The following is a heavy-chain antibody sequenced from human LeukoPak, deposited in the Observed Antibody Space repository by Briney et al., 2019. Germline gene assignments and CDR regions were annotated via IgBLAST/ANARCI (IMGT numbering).Heavy chain of an antibody. J-gene: IGHJ4*02. CDR2: ISYDGSNK. CDR3: ATQSLGYYYDSSGQFDY. D-gene: IGHD3-22*01. CDR1: GFTFSSYG. V-gene: IGHV3-30*03. Sequence: PGGSLRLSCAASGFTFSSYGMHWVRQAPGKGLEWVAVISYDGSNKYYADSVKGRFTISRDNSKNTLYLQMNSLRAEDAAVYYCATQSLGYYYDSSGQFDYWGQGTLVTVSS.